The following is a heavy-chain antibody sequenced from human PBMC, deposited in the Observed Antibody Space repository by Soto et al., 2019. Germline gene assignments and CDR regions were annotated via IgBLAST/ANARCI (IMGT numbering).Heavy chain of an antibody. J-gene: IGHJ4*02. CDR2: ISYDGSNK. Sequence: ESGGGVVQPGRSLRLSCAASGFTFSIYGMHWVRQAPGKGLEWVAVISYDGSNKYYADSVKGRFTISRDNSKNTLYLQMNSRRAEDTAVYYCAKSGGSGFDYWGQGTLVTVSS. CDR1: GFTFSIYG. D-gene: IGHD3-10*01. V-gene: IGHV3-30*18. CDR3: AKSGGSGFDY.